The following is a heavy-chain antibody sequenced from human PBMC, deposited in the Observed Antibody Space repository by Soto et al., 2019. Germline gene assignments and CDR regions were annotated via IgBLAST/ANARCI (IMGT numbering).Heavy chain of an antibody. Sequence: EVHLVESGGGLVQPGGSLRLSCAASGFTFSDHYMDRVRQAPGKGLEWVGRIRNRPNSYTTQYAASVKGRFAVLRDDSENLVYLQMNDLKTGDTAVYYCVRDSGRGFYFDYWGQGAQVTVSS. V-gene: IGHV3-72*01. CDR3: VRDSGRGFYFDY. CDR1: GFTFSDHY. J-gene: IGHJ4*02. D-gene: IGHD3-10*01. CDR2: IRNRPNSYTT.